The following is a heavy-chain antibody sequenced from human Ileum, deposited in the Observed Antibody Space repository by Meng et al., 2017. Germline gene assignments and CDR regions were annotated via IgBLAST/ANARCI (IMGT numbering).Heavy chain of an antibody. V-gene: IGHV4-61*08. Sequence: VQLQEAGPGLVGPSETLSLICAVSGGSVSSSGYQWGWIRQPPGKGLEWIGYASTNYNPSLKSRVTISVDTSKNQFSLKLTSVTAADTAVYYCARDHWGSLDYWGQGVLVTVFS. CDR3: ARDHWGSLDY. CDR1: GGSVSSSGYQ. J-gene: IGHJ4*02. CDR2: AST. D-gene: IGHD7-27*01.